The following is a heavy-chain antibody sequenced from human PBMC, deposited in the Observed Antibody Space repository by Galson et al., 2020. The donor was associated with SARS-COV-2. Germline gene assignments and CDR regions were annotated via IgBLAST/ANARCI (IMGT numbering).Heavy chain of an antibody. CDR3: ARGRTYYYGSGNYYRNYYFYGMDV. CDR1: GGTFNSYA. V-gene: IGHV1-69*13. D-gene: IGHD3-10*01. CDR2: IIPIFGAA. J-gene: IGHJ6*02. Sequence: SVKVSCKASGGTFNSYAITWVRQAPGQGLERMGGIIPIFGAASYAQKFQGRVTITADESTSTAYMELSSLRSEDTAVYYCARGRTYYYGSGNYYRNYYFYGMDVWGQGNTVTGSS.